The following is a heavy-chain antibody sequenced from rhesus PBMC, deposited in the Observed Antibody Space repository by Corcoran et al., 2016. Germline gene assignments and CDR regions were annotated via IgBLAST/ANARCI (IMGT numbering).Heavy chain of an antibody. V-gene: IGHV1-138*01. Sequence: QVQLVQSGTEVKKPGSSVKVSCKASGYIFTDYYMHWVRQAPGQGLEWVGKINPKTGGTNYALKFQGRVIVPRDTSTSAAYMELSSLTSEDTAIYYCTRERYSGTWNFGYWGQGVLVTVSS. D-gene: IGHD6-25*01. CDR3: TRERYSGTWNFGY. CDR1: GYIFTDYY. CDR2: INPKTGGT. J-gene: IGHJ4*01.